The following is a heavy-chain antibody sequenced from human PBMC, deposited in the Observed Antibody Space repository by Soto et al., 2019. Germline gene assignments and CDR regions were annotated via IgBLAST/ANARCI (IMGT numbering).Heavy chain of an antibody. CDR2: IYPGDSDT. Sequence: PGEALKISCKGSGYSFTSYWIGWVLQMPGKGLELMGIIYPGDSDTRYSPSFQGQVTISADKSISTAYLQWSSLKASDTAMYYCARTAAAGKYYYGMDVWGQGTTVTVSS. CDR3: ARTAAAGKYYYGMDV. CDR1: GYSFTSYW. J-gene: IGHJ6*02. V-gene: IGHV5-51*01. D-gene: IGHD6-13*01.